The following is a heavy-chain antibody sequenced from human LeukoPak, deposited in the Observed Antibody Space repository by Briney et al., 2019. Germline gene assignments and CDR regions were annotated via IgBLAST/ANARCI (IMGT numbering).Heavy chain of an antibody. Sequence: RASVKVSCKASGGTFSTYAISWVRQAPGQGLEWMGGIIPIFGTANYAQKFQGRVTITADESTSTAYMELSSLRSEDTAVYYCARAAYSSSYAAGYWGQGTLVTVPS. CDR1: GGTFSTYA. V-gene: IGHV1-69*13. D-gene: IGHD6-6*01. CDR3: ARAAYSSSYAAGY. J-gene: IGHJ4*02. CDR2: IIPIFGTA.